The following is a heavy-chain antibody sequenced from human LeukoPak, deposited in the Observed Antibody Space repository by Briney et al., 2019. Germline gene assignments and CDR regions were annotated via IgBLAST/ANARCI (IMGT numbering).Heavy chain of an antibody. CDR1: GFTFNTYS. V-gene: IGHV3-48*01. CDR2: ISSRSDTI. D-gene: IGHD3-22*01. Sequence: GGSLRLSCAASGFTFNTYSLNWVRQAPGKGLEWVSYISSRSDTIYYADSVKGRFTISRDNAQNSLYLQMNSLRAEDTAVYYCARAGSIVYYDSSGLGDYWGQGTLVTVSS. CDR3: ARAGSIVYYDSSGLGDY. J-gene: IGHJ4*02.